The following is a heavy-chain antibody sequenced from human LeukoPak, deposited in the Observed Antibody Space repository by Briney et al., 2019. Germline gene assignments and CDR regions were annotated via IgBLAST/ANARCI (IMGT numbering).Heavy chain of an antibody. J-gene: IGHJ4*02. V-gene: IGHV3-30*02. CDR1: GFTFSSYG. D-gene: IGHD2-2*01. CDR3: AKDSRGYCSSTSCYWGSGYFDY. Sequence: GGSLRLSRAASGFTFSSYGMHWVRQAPGKGLEWVAFIRYDGSNKYYADSVKGRFTISRDNSKNTLYLQMNSLRAEDTAVYYCAKDSRGYCSSTSCYWGSGYFDYWGQGTLVTVSS. CDR2: IRYDGSNK.